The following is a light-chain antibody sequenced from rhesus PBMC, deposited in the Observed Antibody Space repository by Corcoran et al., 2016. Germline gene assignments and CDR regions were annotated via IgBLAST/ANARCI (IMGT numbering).Light chain of an antibody. CDR1: QSISNY. CDR3: QQFKNYPGT. V-gene: IGKV1-41*01. CDR2: SAS. Sequence: DIQMTQSPSSLSASVGDRVTITCRASQSISNYLNWYQQEPGKAPKLLIYSASSLQSGVPSRFSGSGSGTEFTLTISSLQPEDFATYYCQQFKNYPGTFGQGTKVEIK. J-gene: IGKJ1*01.